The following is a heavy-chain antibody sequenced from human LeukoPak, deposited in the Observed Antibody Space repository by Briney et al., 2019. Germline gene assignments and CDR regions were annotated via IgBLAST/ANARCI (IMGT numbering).Heavy chain of an antibody. CDR1: GYTFTSYY. CDR3: ARAPKNDACDI. CDR2: INPSSGST. V-gene: IGHV1-46*01. Sequence: VASVKVSCKASGYTFTSYYIHWVRQAPGQRLEWMGLINPSSGSTTYAQNLQGRVTMTRDTSTSTVYMELSSLRSDDTAVYYCARAPKNDACDIWGQGTMVTVSS. J-gene: IGHJ3*02.